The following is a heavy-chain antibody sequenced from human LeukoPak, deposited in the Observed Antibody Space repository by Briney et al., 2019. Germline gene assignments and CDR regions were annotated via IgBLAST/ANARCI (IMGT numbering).Heavy chain of an antibody. CDR1: GGSIIRGGYY. CDR3: ARVPVVTPTYYYYGMDI. D-gene: IGHD2-21*02. V-gene: IGHV4-31*03. CDR2: IYYSGNA. J-gene: IGHJ6*02. Sequence: SQTLSLTCNVSGGSIIRGGYYWSWIRQHPGKGLEWIGYIYYSGNAYYNPSLKSRVTMSVDTSKSQFSLKLTSVTAADTAVYYCARVPVVTPTYYYYGMDIWGQGTTVTVSS.